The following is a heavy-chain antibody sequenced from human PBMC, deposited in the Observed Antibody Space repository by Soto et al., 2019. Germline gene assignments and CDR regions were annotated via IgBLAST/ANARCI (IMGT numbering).Heavy chain of an antibody. CDR2: ISSSSSYI. D-gene: IGHD3-3*01. J-gene: IGHJ6*03. V-gene: IGHV3-21*01. CDR3: ASGRKDDFWSGYYTGYYYYYYMDV. Sequence: LSLTCAASGFTFSSYSMNWVRQAPGKGLEWVSSISSSSSYIYYADSVKGRFTISRDNAKNSLYLQMNSLRAEDTAVYYCASGRKDDFWSGYYTGYYYYYYMDVWGKGTTVTVSS. CDR1: GFTFSSYS.